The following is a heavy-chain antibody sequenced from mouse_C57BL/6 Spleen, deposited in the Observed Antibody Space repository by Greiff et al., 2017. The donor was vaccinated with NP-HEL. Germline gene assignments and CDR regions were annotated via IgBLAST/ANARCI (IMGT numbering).Heavy chain of an antibody. J-gene: IGHJ4*01. CDR2: INPNNGGT. Sequence: EVQLQQSGPELVKPGASVKIPCKASGYTFTDYNMDWVKQSHGKSLEWIGDINPNNGGTNYNQKFKGKATLTVDKSSSTAYMELSSLTSEDTAVYYCARITTVVAGEAMDYWGQGTSVTVSS. V-gene: IGHV1-18*01. D-gene: IGHD1-1*01. CDR1: GYTFTDYN. CDR3: ARITTVVAGEAMDY.